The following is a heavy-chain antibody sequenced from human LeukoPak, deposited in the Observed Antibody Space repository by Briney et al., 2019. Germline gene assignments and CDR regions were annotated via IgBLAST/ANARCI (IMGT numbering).Heavy chain of an antibody. Sequence: SETLSLTCTVSGGSISSGDYYWGWIRQHPGKGLEWIGYIYYIGNTYYSPSLKSRVTISVDTSKNQFSLKLSSVTAADTAVYYCVQWVLSADYFDYWGQGTLVTVSS. CDR2: IYYIGNT. D-gene: IGHD1-26*01. J-gene: IGHJ4*02. CDR1: GGSISSGDYY. V-gene: IGHV4-31*03. CDR3: VQWVLSADYFDY.